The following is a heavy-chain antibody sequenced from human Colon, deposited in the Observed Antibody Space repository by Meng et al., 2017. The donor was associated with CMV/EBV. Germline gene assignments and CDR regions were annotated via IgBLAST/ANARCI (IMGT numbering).Heavy chain of an antibody. D-gene: IGHD1-26*01. V-gene: IGHV3-23*01. CDR1: GFTFSSYA. Sequence: GGSLRLSCAASGFTFSSYAMSWVRQAPGKGLEWVSAITDSGGDTYHADSVKGRFTISRDNSKNTLSLQMNSLRAEDTAVYYCAKGGGTYYGRFNSWGPGTLVTVSS. CDR2: ITDSGGDT. CDR3: AKGGGTYYGRFNS. J-gene: IGHJ4*02.